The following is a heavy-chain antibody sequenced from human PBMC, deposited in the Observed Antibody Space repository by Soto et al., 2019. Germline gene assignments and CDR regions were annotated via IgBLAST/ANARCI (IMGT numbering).Heavy chain of an antibody. D-gene: IGHD1-26*01. CDR2: IRSKTDGGTT. Sequence: EVQLVESGGGLVKPGGSLSLSCAVSGFTFSDAWMGWVRQAPGKGLEWVGRIRSKTDGGTTDYAAPVKGRFTISRDNSKNTLYLQMNSLRAEDTAVYYCAKGSYGGNRGLDYWGQGTLVTVSS. CDR1: GFTFSDAW. CDR3: AKGSYGGNRGLDY. J-gene: IGHJ4*02. V-gene: IGHV3-15*01.